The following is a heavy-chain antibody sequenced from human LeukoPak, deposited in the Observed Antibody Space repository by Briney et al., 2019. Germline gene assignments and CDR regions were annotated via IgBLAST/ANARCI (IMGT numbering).Heavy chain of an antibody. CDR2: IYYSGST. V-gene: IGHV4-59*01. CDR1: GASISSYY. D-gene: IGHD3-22*01. CDR3: ARVRGYHDSSGYDY. J-gene: IGHJ4*02. Sequence: SETLSLTCTVSGASISSYYWSWIRQPPGKGLEWIGYIYYSGSTNYNPALKSRVTISEDTSKNQISLKLSSVTAADTAVYYCARVRGYHDSSGYDYWGQGTLVTVSS.